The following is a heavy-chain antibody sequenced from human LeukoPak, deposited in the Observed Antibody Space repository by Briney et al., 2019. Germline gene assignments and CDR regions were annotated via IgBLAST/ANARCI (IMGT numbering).Heavy chain of an antibody. Sequence: GGSLRLSCAASGFTFSSYGMHWVRQAPGKGLEWVAVISYDGSNKYYADSVKGRFPISRDNSKNTLYLQMTSLRAEDTAVYYCAKDVQPHNIMGLANYFDYWGQGTLVTVSS. CDR3: AKDVQPHNIMGLANYFDY. CDR1: GFTFSSYG. D-gene: IGHD1-26*01. J-gene: IGHJ4*02. V-gene: IGHV3-30*18. CDR2: ISYDGSNK.